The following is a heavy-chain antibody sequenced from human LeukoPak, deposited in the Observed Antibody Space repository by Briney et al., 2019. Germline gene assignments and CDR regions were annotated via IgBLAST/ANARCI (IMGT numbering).Heavy chain of an antibody. CDR1: GGSISSGDYY. D-gene: IGHD3-10*01. J-gene: IGHJ5*02. V-gene: IGHV4-30-4*01. CDR3: ARASFGKLSTRRFDP. Sequence: SQTLSLTCTVSGGSISSGDYYWSWIRQPPGKGLEWIGYIYYSGSTYYNPSLKSRVTISVDTSKNQFSLKLSSVTAADTAVYYCARASFGKLSTRRFDPWGQGTLVTVSS. CDR2: IYYSGST.